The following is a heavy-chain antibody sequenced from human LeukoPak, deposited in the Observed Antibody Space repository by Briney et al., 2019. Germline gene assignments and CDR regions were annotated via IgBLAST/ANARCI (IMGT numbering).Heavy chain of an antibody. CDR2: INHSGST. CDR3: ARDIRYFDWLFGAFDI. V-gene: IGHV4-34*01. J-gene: IGHJ3*02. Sequence: PSETLSLTCAVYGGSFSGYYWSWIRQPPGKGLEWIGEINHSGSTNYNPSLKSRVTISVDTSKNQFSLKLSSVTAADTAVYYCARDIRYFDWLFGAFDIWGQGTMVTVSS. CDR1: GGSFSGYY. D-gene: IGHD3-9*01.